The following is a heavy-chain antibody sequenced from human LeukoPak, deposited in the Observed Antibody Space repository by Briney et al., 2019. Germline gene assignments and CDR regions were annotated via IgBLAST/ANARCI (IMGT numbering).Heavy chain of an antibody. J-gene: IGHJ6*02. D-gene: IGHD3-10*01. Sequence: PGGSLRLSCAASGFTFSDYAMSWVRQAPGKGLEWISTIIDSGGSTYYADSVKGRFTISRDNSKNTLYLQMNSLRAEDTAIHYCGKVPCSDYGSGRPPFMDVWGQGTTVAVSS. CDR1: GFTFSDYA. V-gene: IGHV3-23*01. CDR2: IIDSGGST. CDR3: GKVPCSDYGSGRPPFMDV.